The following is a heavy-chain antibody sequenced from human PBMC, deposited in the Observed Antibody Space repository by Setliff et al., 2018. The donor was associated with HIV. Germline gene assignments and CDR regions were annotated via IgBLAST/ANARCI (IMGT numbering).Heavy chain of an antibody. CDR1: GYTFTGYD. CDR3: ARALRFLEWLLPSGGYYYYYMDV. V-gene: IGHV1-8*03. Sequence: ASVKVSCKASGYTFTGYDINWVRQATGQGLEWMGWMNPNSGNTGYAQKFQGRVTITRNTSISPAYMELSSLRSEDTAVYYCARALRFLEWLLPSGGYYYYYMDVWGKGTTVTVSS. J-gene: IGHJ6*03. D-gene: IGHD3-3*01. CDR2: MNPNSGNT.